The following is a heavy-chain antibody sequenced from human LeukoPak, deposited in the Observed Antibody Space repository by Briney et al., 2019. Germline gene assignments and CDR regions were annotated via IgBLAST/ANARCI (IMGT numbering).Heavy chain of an antibody. CDR3: ARAHSSGYYYASCFDY. V-gene: IGHV3-30-3*01. D-gene: IGHD3-22*01. CDR1: GFTFSSYA. Sequence: GESLRLSCAASGFTFSSYAMHWVRQAPGKGLEWVAVISYDGSNKYYADSVKGRFTISRDNSKNTLYLQMNSLRAEDTAVYYCARAHSSGYYYASCFDYWGQGTLVTVSS. CDR2: ISYDGSNK. J-gene: IGHJ4*02.